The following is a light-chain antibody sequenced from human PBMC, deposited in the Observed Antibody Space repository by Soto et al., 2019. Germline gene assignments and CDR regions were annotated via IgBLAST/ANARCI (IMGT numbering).Light chain of an antibody. CDR3: GTWDNSLTSVV. J-gene: IGLJ2*01. Sequence: QSVLTQPPSVSGAPGQRVTISCTGSSSNIGAGYDVHWYQQLPGTAPKLLIYGNSNRPSGVPDRFSGSKSGTSASLAITGLQAEDEADYYCGTWDNSLTSVVFGGGTKLTVL. CDR1: SSNIGAGYD. V-gene: IGLV1-40*01. CDR2: GNS.